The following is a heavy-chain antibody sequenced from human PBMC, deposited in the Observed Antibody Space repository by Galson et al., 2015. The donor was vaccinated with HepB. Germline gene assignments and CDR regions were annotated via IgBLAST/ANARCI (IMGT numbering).Heavy chain of an antibody. CDR3: AKSGANKCSSTSCYGAWFDP. CDR1: GFTFSSYA. CDR2: ISGSGGST. Sequence: SLRLSCAASGFTFSSYAMSWVRQAPGKGLEWVSAISGSGGSTYYADSVKGRFTISRDNSKNTLYLQMNSLRAEDTAVYYCAKSGANKCSSTSCYGAWFDPWGQGTLVTVSS. J-gene: IGHJ5*02. D-gene: IGHD2-2*01. V-gene: IGHV3-23*01.